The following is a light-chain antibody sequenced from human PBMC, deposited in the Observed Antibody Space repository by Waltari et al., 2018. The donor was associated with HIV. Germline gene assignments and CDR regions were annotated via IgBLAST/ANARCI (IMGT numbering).Light chain of an antibody. J-gene: IGLJ1*01. CDR3: CSYAATSTFV. CDR1: SSDVGSYHL. Sequence: QSALTQPASVSGSPGQSITISCTGTSSDVGSYHLVSWYQQYPGKAPKLLICEVSKRPSGVSNRCSGSKSGNTSSLTISGLQAEDEADYYCCSYAATSTFVFGTGTKVTVL. CDR2: EVS. V-gene: IGLV2-23*02.